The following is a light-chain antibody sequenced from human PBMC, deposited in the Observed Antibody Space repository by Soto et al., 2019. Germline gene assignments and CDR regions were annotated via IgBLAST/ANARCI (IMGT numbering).Light chain of an antibody. CDR2: DAS. CDR3: QQRSNWPLT. J-gene: IGKJ1*01. V-gene: IGKV3-11*01. CDR1: QSVSSY. Sequence: EIVLTQSPATLSLYPGERATLSCRASQSVSSYFAWYQQKPGQAPRLLIYDASNRATGIPARFSGSGSGTDFTLTISSLEPEDFAVYYCQQRSNWPLTFGKGTKVDIK.